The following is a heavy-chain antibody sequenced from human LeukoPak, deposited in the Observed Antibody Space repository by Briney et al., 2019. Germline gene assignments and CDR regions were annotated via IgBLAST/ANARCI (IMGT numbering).Heavy chain of an antibody. J-gene: IGHJ4*02. CDR3: ARDRSYYDSSGYFRPLDY. CDR2: ISYDGSKK. D-gene: IGHD3-22*01. CDR1: GFTFSSYG. V-gene: IGHV3-30*03. Sequence: GGSLRLSCAASGFTFSSYGMHWVRQAPGKGLEWVAVISYDGSKKYYADSVKGRFTISRDNAKNSLYLQMNSLRAEDTALYHCARDRSYYDSSGYFRPLDYWGQGTLVTVSS.